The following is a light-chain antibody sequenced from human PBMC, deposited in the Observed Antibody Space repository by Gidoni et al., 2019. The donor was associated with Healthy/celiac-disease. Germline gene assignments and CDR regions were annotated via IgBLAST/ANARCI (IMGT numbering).Light chain of an antibody. CDR3: QQDNSSPET. V-gene: IGKV1-5*03. CDR1: QSISSW. Sequence: DIQMTQSPSTLSASVGDRVTITCRASQSISSWLAWYQQKPGKAPKLLIDKASSLESGVPSRFSGSGSGTEFTLTISSLQPDDFATYYCQQDNSSPETFGQGTKVEIK. J-gene: IGKJ1*01. CDR2: KAS.